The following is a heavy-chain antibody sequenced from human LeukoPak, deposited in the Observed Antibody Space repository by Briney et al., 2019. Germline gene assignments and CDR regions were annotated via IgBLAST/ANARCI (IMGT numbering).Heavy chain of an antibody. CDR3: ARDQAGIAVAGTWGYFDY. Sequence: GGSLRLSCAASGFTFNYYGMHWVRPAPGKGLEWVAVIWYDGSNKYYVDSVKGRFTISRDNSKNTLYLQMNSLRAEDTAVYYCARDQAGIAVAGTWGYFDYWGQGTLVTVSS. J-gene: IGHJ4*02. D-gene: IGHD6-19*01. V-gene: IGHV3-33*01. CDR1: GFTFNYYG. CDR2: IWYDGSNK.